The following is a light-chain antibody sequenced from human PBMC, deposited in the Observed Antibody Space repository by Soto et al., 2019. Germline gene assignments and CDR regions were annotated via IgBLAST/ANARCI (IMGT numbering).Light chain of an antibody. CDR3: QQRSNWVT. CDR2: DAS. Sequence: EVVLTQSPATLSLSPGERATLSCRASQSVSTYLSWYQQKPGQTPRLLIYDASNRATGVPARFSGSGSLTDFTLTSSSLEPEDFAVYYCQQRSNWVTLGGGTRVEIK. CDR1: QSVSTY. J-gene: IGKJ4*01. V-gene: IGKV3-11*01.